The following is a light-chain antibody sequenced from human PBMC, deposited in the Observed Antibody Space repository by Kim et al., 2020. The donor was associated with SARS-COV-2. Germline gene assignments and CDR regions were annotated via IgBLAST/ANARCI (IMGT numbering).Light chain of an antibody. V-gene: IGLV3-1*01. CDR2: QDT. CDR3: QAWDTSNYV. Sequence: SYELTQPPSVSVSPGQTASITCFGDELGNKYASWYQQKPGQSPVLVIYQDTKRPSGIPERFSGSNSGNTATLTISGTQALGEADYYCQAWDTSNYVFGTGTKVTVL. J-gene: IGLJ1*01. CDR1: ELGNKY.